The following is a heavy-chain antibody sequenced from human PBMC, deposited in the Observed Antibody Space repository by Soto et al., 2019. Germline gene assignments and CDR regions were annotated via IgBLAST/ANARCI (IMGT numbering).Heavy chain of an antibody. V-gene: IGHV3-30*18. CDR1: GFTFSSYG. D-gene: IGHD2-21*02. J-gene: IGHJ5*02. CDR3: AKDRELAYCGGDCYLTSYNWFDP. Sequence: PGGSLRLSCAASGFTFSSYGMHWVRQAPGKGLEWVAVILYDGSNKYYADSVKGRFTISRDNSKNTLYLQMNSLRAEDTAVYYCAKDRELAYCGGDCYLTSYNWFDPWGQGTLVTVSS. CDR2: ILYDGSNK.